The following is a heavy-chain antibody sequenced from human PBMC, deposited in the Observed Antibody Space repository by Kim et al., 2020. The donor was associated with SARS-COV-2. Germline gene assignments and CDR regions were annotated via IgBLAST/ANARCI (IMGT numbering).Heavy chain of an antibody. CDR1: GYTFTSYG. CDR2: ISAYNGNT. J-gene: IGHJ4*02. Sequence: ASVNVSCKASGYTFTSYGISWVRQAPGQGLEWMGWISAYNGNTNYAQKLQGRVTMTTDTSTSTAYMELRSLRSDDTAVYYCARAVAYDYVWGSYRPNLFDYWGQGTLVTVSS. CDR3: ARAVAYDYVWGSYRPNLFDY. D-gene: IGHD3-16*02. V-gene: IGHV1-18*01.